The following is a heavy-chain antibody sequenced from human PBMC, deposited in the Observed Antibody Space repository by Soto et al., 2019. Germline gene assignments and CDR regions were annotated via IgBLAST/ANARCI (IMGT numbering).Heavy chain of an antibody. CDR3: ARDLVTVTTNYYYYYGMDA. CDR1: GDSVSSNSAA. V-gene: IGHV6-1*01. Sequence: SETLSLTCAISGDSVSSNSAAWNWIRQSPSRGLEWLGRTYYRSKWYNDYAVSVKSRITINPDTSRNQFSLQLNSVTPEDTAVYYCARDLVTVTTNYYYYYGMDAWGQGTTVTVSS. D-gene: IGHD4-17*01. CDR2: TYYRSKWYN. J-gene: IGHJ6*02.